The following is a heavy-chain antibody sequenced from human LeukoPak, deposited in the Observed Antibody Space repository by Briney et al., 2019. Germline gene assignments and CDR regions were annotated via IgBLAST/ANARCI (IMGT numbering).Heavy chain of an antibody. D-gene: IGHD5-12*01. Sequence: PGGSLRLSCAASGFTFSDYYMSWIREAPGKGLEWGSYISSSSSYTNYADSVKGRFTISRDNAKNSLYLKMNSLRAEDTAVYYCARVADGYSGYDSIDYWGQGTLVTVSS. CDR1: GFTFSDYY. J-gene: IGHJ4*02. CDR3: ARVADGYSGYDSIDY. CDR2: ISSSSSYT. V-gene: IGHV3-11*06.